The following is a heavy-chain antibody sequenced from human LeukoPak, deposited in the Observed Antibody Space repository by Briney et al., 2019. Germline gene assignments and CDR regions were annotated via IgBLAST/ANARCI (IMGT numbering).Heavy chain of an antibody. Sequence: SVKVSCKASGGTFSSYAISWVRQAPGQGLEWMGGIIPIFGTANYAQKFQGRVTITADESTSTAYMELSSLRSEDTAVYYCASNENCGGDCYSLPKNHYYYYYYMDVWGKGTTVTVSS. CDR3: ASNENCGGDCYSLPKNHYYYYYYMDV. J-gene: IGHJ6*03. D-gene: IGHD2-21*01. CDR2: IIPIFGTA. V-gene: IGHV1-69*13. CDR1: GGTFSSYA.